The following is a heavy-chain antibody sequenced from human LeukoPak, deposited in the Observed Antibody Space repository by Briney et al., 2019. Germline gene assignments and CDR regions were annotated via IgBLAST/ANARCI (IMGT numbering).Heavy chain of an antibody. D-gene: IGHD3-22*01. CDR1: GGTFSSYA. CDR3: ARATYDSSGYCYFDY. V-gene: IGHV1-69*13. Sequence: SVKVSCKASGGTFSSYAIGWVRQAPGQGLEWMGGIIPIFGTANYAQKFQGRVTITADESTSTAYMELSSLRSEDTAVYYCARATYDSSGYCYFDYWGQGTLVTVSS. J-gene: IGHJ4*02. CDR2: IIPIFGTA.